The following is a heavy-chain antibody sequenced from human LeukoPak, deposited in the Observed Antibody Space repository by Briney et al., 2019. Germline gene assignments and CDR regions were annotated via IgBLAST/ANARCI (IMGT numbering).Heavy chain of an antibody. J-gene: IGHJ3*02. CDR3: AKSNGYGLVDI. CDR1: GGSFSGYY. D-gene: IGHD3-10*01. V-gene: IGHV4-34*01. CDR2: INHSGST. Sequence: SETLSLTCAVYGGSFSGYYWSWIRQPPGKGLEWIGEINHSGSTNYNPSLKSRVTISLDTSRNQFSLKLNSVTAADTAVYYCAKSNGYGLVDIWGQGTMVAVSS.